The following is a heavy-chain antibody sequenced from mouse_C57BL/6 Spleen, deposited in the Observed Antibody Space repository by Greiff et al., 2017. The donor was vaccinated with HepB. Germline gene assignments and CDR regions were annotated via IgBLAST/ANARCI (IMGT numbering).Heavy chain of an antibody. CDR2: ISYDGSN. CDR3: ARRHYDYDDYAMDY. V-gene: IGHV3-6*01. J-gene: IGHJ4*01. Sequence: EVKLMESGPGLVKPSQSLSLTCSVTGYSITSGYYWNWIRQFPGNKLEWMGYISYDGSNNYNPSLKNRISITRDTSKNQFFLKLNSVTTEDTATYYCARRHYDYDDYAMDYWGQGTSVTVSS. CDR1: GYSITSGYY. D-gene: IGHD2-4*01.